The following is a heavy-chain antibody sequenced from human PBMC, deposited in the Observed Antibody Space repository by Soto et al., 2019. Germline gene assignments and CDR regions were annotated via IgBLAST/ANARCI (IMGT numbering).Heavy chain of an antibody. V-gene: IGHV1-46*03. J-gene: IGHJ3*02. CDR1: GYTFTSYY. CDR3: ARDPRFLEWSHAFDI. Sequence: QVQLVQSGAEVKKPGASVKVSCKASGYTFTSYYMHWERQAPGQGLEWMGIITPSGGSTIYAQNFQGRVTMIRDTSTSTVYMELSSLRSEDTAVYYCARDPRFLEWSHAFDIWGQGTMVTVSS. CDR2: ITPSGGST. D-gene: IGHD3-3*01.